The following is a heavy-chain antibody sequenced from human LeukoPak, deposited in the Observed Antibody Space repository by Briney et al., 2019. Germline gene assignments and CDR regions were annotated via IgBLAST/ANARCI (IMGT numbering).Heavy chain of an antibody. V-gene: IGHV3-11*01. CDR2: ISSSGSTI. Sequence: GGSLRLSCAASGFTFSDYYMSWIRQAPGKGLEWVSYISSSGSTIYYADSVKGRFTISRDNAKNSLYLQMNSQRAEDTAVYYCARDQWLRFSYEFDYWGQGTLVTVSS. CDR3: ARDQWLRFSYEFDY. CDR1: GFTFSDYY. D-gene: IGHD5-12*01. J-gene: IGHJ4*02.